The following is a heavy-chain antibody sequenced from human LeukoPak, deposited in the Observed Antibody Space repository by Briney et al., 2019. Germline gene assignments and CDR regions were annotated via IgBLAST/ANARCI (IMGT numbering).Heavy chain of an antibody. Sequence: SETLSLTCTVSGGSIRSGGYYWSWIRQHPGKGLEWIGNIYYSGSTSYNPSLKSRVTISVDTSKNQFSLKLSSVTAADTAVYYCARDLPAANGPLGYWGQGTLVTVSS. CDR2: IYYSGST. CDR3: ARDLPAANGPLGY. J-gene: IGHJ4*02. D-gene: IGHD2-2*01. CDR1: GGSIRSGGYY. V-gene: IGHV4-31*03.